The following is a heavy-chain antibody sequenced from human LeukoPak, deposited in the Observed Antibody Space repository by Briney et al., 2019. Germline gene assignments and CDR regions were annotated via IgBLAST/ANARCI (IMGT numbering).Heavy chain of an antibody. Sequence: GGSLRLSCAASEFTFSGYGMYWVRQAPGKGLEWVAFIRYDGSNKYYADSVKGRFTISRDNSKNTLYLQMNSLRAEDTAVYYCAKDRRDYSRTETDYWGQGTLVTVSS. V-gene: IGHV3-30*02. J-gene: IGHJ4*02. CDR2: IRYDGSNK. CDR1: EFTFSGYG. D-gene: IGHD4-11*01. CDR3: AKDRRDYSRTETDY.